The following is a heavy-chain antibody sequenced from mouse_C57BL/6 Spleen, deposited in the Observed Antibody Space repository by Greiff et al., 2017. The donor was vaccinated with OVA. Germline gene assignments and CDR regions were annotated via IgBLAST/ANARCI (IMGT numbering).Heavy chain of an antibody. Sequence: QVHVKQSGAELVKPGASVKMSCKASGYTFTSYWITWVKQRPGQGLEWIGDIYPGSGSTNYNEKFKSKATLTVDTSSSTAYMQLSSLTSEDSAVYYCARTPFTTVVATNFDVWGTGTTVTVSS. J-gene: IGHJ1*03. CDR1: GYTFTSYW. V-gene: IGHV1-55*01. CDR2: IYPGSGST. CDR3: ARTPFTTVVATNFDV. D-gene: IGHD1-1*01.